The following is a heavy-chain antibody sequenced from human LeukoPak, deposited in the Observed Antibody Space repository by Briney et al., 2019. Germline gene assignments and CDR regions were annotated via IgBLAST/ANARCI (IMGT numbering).Heavy chain of an antibody. D-gene: IGHD6-13*01. Sequence: GGSLRLSCAASGFTFSSYSMNWVRQAPGKGLEWVSSSSSSSSYIYYADSVKGRFTISRDNAKNSLYLQMNSLRAEDTAVYYCARDRIAAAGTPDYWGQGTLVTVSS. CDR1: GFTFSSYS. J-gene: IGHJ4*02. CDR3: ARDRIAAAGTPDY. CDR2: SSSSSSYI. V-gene: IGHV3-21*01.